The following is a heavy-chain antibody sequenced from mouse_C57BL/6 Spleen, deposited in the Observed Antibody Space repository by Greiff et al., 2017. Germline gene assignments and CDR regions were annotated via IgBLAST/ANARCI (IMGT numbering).Heavy chain of an antibody. CDR2: IDPSDSYT. J-gene: IGHJ2*01. CDR1: GYTFTSYW. V-gene: IGHV1-50*01. CDR3: EWGVTTVVSFDY. Sequence: QVQLQQPGAELVKPGASVKLSCKASGYTFTSYWMQWVKQRPGQGLEWIGEIDPSDSYTNYNQKFKGKATLTVDTSSSTAYMQLSSLTSEGSAVYSGEWGVTTVVSFDYWGQGTTLTVSS. D-gene: IGHD1-1*01.